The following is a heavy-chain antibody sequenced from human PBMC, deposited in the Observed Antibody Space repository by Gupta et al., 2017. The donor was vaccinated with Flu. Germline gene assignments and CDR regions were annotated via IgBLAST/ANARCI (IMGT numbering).Heavy chain of an antibody. Sequence: QVQLVESGGGVVQPGRSLRLSCAASGFTFSSYGMHWVRQAPGKGLEWVAVISYDGSNKYYADSVKGRFTISRDNSKNTLYLQMNSLRAEDTAVYYCAKDDYGDYDPNYYYYGMDVWGQGTTVTVSS. D-gene: IGHD4-17*01. CDR2: ISYDGSNK. CDR3: AKDDYGDYDPNYYYYGMDV. CDR1: GFTFSSYG. V-gene: IGHV3-30*18. J-gene: IGHJ6*02.